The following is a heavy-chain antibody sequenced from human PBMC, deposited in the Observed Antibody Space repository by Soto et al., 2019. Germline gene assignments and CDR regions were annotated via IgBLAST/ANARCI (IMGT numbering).Heavy chain of an antibody. D-gene: IGHD3-16*02. CDR3: AKDLAEYDYIWGSYRTPNDY. CDR1: GFTFSSYA. J-gene: IGHJ4*02. Sequence: CGSLRLSCAASGFTFSSYAVSWVRQAPGKGLEWVSAISGSGGSTYYADSVKGRFTISRDNSKNTLYLQMNSLRAEDTAVYYCAKDLAEYDYIWGSYRTPNDYWGQGTLVTAPQ. V-gene: IGHV3-23*01. CDR2: ISGSGGST.